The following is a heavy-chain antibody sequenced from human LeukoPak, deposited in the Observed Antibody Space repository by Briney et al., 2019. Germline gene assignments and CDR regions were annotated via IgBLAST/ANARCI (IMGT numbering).Heavy chain of an antibody. J-gene: IGHJ6*02. CDR2: ISAFNANT. CDR1: GYTFSSYG. Sequence: ASVKVSCKASGYTFSSYGISWVRQAPGQGLEWMGWISAFNANTSYAQKFQGRVTMTTDTSTSTVYMDLRNLRSDDTAVYYCARDLDIVVVAAALRHYGLDVWGQGTTVTVSS. V-gene: IGHV1-18*01. CDR3: ARDLDIVVVAAALRHYGLDV. D-gene: IGHD2-15*01.